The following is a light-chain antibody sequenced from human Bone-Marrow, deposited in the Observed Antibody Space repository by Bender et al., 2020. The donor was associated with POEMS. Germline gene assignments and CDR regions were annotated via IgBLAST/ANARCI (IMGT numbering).Light chain of an antibody. Sequence: QSVLTQPPSASGTPGQRVTISCSGSSSKFGSYPVNWYQQLPGAAPKLVIFNNSQRPSGVPDRFSASNSGTSASLAISGLLSDEEADFYCATWDDSLNGWVFGGGTKLTVL. CDR1: SSKFGSYP. CDR2: NNS. CDR3: ATWDDSLNGWV. J-gene: IGLJ3*02. V-gene: IGLV1-44*01.